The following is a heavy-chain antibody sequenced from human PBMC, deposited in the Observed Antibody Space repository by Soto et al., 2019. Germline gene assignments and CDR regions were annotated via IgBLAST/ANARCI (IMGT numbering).Heavy chain of an antibody. D-gene: IGHD6-13*01. J-gene: IGHJ4*02. CDR1: GGSVRSSSYY. CDR3: ARHEGGAAADRPLDY. V-gene: IGHV4-39*01. Sequence: QLRLQESGPGLVKSSETLSLTCTMSGGSVRSSSYYWGWIRQPPGKGLEWIASIYYSGRTHNNPALKSRVTMSIDTYTNQFSLKMNSVTAADTAVYYCARHEGGAAADRPLDYWGQGTLVTVSS. CDR2: IYYSGRT.